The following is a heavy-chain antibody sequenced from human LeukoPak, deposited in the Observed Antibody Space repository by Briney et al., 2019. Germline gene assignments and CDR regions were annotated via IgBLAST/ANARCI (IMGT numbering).Heavy chain of an antibody. CDR3: AKSRGYYYDSSGYPSYFHY. D-gene: IGHD3-22*01. CDR2: ISGSGGNT. V-gene: IGHV3-23*01. Sequence: GGSLRLSCAASGFTFSSYAMTWVRQAPGKGLEWVSTISGSGGNTYYADSVKGRFTISRDNSKNTLYLQMNSLRAEDTAVYYCAKSRGYYYDSSGYPSYFHYWGQGTLVTVSS. J-gene: IGHJ4*02. CDR1: GFTFSSYA.